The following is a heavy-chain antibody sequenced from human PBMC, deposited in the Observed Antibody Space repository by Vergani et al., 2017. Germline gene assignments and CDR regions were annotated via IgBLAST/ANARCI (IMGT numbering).Heavy chain of an antibody. Sequence: QVQLQESGPGLVKPSQTLSLTCTVSGDSISSGSYYWSWIRQPAGKGLEWIGRIYISGSTNYNPSLKSRVTISVDTSKNHFSLKLSSVTAADTAVYYCAGEDDYVWGGHGGYLDYWGQETLVTVSS. CDR3: AGEDDYVWGGHGGYLDY. D-gene: IGHD3-16*01. CDR1: GDSISSGSYY. CDR2: IYISGST. J-gene: IGHJ4*02. V-gene: IGHV4-61*02.